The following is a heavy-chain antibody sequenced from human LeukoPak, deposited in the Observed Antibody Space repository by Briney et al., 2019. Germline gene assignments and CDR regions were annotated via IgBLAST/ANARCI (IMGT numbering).Heavy chain of an antibody. Sequence: PGGSLRLSCAASGFSFSSSTMNWVRQAPGKGLEWVSYIRSSTSPIYYAESVKGRFTISRDNAKNSLYLQMNSLRDEDTAVYYCARGIYSGSGRSFDPWGQGTLVTVSS. CDR2: IRSSTSPI. CDR3: ARGIYSGSGRSFDP. V-gene: IGHV3-48*02. J-gene: IGHJ5*02. D-gene: IGHD3-10*01. CDR1: GFSFSSST.